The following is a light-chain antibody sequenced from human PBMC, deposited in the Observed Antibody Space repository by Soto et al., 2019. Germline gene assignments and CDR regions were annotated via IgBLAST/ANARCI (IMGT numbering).Light chain of an antibody. Sequence: DIPMTQSPSSLSASVGDRVTITCQASQDISNYLNWYQQKPGKGPKVLIYGASNLETGVPSRFGGSGSGTDFTFTISSLQPEDIATYYCQQYANVPYTFGQGTKLEIK. CDR1: QDISNY. CDR3: QQYANVPYT. J-gene: IGKJ2*01. CDR2: GAS. V-gene: IGKV1-33*01.